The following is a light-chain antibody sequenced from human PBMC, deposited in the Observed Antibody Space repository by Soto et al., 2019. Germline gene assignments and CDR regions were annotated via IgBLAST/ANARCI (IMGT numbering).Light chain of an antibody. CDR1: RGITNY. CDR2: AAS. V-gene: IGKV1-27*01. Sequence: DIQMTQSPSSLSASVGDRVTITCRASRGITNYLAWYQQKPGKGPKLLIYAASTLQSGVPSRFSGSGSGTDFTLTISSLQPEDVATYYCQKYHSAPITFGQGTRLEIK. J-gene: IGKJ5*01. CDR3: QKYHSAPIT.